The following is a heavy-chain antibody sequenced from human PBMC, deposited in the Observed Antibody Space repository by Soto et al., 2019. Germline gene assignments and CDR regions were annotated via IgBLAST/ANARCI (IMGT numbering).Heavy chain of an antibody. D-gene: IGHD2-21*01. CDR1: GFPFSDYY. J-gene: IGHJ4*02. CDR3: VRGGGGGLLDH. CDR2: ISPKSTYR. V-gene: IGHV3-11*06. Sequence: QVHLVESGGGLVKPGGSLRLSCPTSGFPFSDYYMSWIRQAPGKGLEWLSHISPKSTYRNYADSVKGRFTISRDNTKSSLFLQMNSLGVEDTAVYYCVRGGGGGLLDHWGQGVLVTVSS.